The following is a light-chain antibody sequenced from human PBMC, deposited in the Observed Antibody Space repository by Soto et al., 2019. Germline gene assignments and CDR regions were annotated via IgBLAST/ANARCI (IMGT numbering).Light chain of an antibody. V-gene: IGKV3D-20*02. J-gene: IGKJ3*01. CDR2: DAS. CDR1: QSVTSNY. CDR3: QQRRNWGT. Sequence: EIVLTPYPGTVSLSQGDRATISSRASQSVTSNYLAWYQQKPGQAPRLLIYDASNRATGIPARFIGSGSVTAFTVTSSSLEPEDFSVYFCQQRRNWGTCAPGTKVDI.